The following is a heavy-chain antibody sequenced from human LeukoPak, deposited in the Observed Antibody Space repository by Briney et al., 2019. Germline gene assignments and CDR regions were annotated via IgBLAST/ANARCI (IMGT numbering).Heavy chain of an antibody. V-gene: IGHV3-74*01. J-gene: IGHJ3*02. CDR3: AKDRLGVTTSDAFDI. CDR1: GFTFSSYW. D-gene: IGHD4-17*01. Sequence: PGGSLRLSCAASGFTFSSYWMHWVRQAPGKGLVWVSRINSDGSSTSYADSVKGRFTISRDNSKNTMYLQMNSLRAEDTAVYYCAKDRLGVTTSDAFDIWGQGTMVTVSS. CDR2: INSDGSST.